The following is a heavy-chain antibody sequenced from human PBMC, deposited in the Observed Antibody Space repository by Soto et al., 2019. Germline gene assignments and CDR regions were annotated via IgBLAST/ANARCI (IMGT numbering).Heavy chain of an antibody. CDR1: GFTFSSYS. J-gene: IGHJ5*02. Sequence: GESLKISCAASGFTFSSYSMNWVRQAPGKGLEWVSSISSSSSYIYYADSVKGRFTISRDNAKNSLYLQMNSLRAEDTAVYYCARDPGGWFGELPYNWFDPWGQGTLVTVSS. D-gene: IGHD3-10*01. CDR2: ISSSSSYI. V-gene: IGHV3-21*01. CDR3: ARDPGGWFGELPYNWFDP.